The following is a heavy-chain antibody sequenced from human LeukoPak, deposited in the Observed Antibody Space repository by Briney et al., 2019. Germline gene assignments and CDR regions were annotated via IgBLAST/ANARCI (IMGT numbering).Heavy chain of an antibody. CDR2: ISSSSSYI. J-gene: IGHJ4*02. V-gene: IGHV3-21*01. Sequence: AGGSLRLSCAASGFTFNTYTINWVRQAPGKGLEWVSSISSSSSYIYYSDSVKGRFTISRDNAKNSLYLQMNSLRAEDTAVYYCARAGALEAAADFDYWGQGTLVTVSS. CDR3: ARAGALEAAADFDY. D-gene: IGHD6-13*01. CDR1: GFTFNTYT.